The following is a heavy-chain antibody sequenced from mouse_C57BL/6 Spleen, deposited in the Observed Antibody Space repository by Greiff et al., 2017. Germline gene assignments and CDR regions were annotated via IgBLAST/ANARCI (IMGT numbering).Heavy chain of an antibody. J-gene: IGHJ4*01. D-gene: IGHD3-3*01. CDR3: ARRGLKMDY. CDR2: INPNNGGT. V-gene: IGHV1-26*01. CDR1: GYTFTDYY. Sequence: EVQLQQSGPELVMPGASVKISCKASGYTFTDYYMNWVKQSHGKSLEWMGDINPNNGGTSYNQKFKGKATLTVDKSSSTAYMELRSLTSEDSAVYDCARRGLKMDYWGQGTSVTVST.